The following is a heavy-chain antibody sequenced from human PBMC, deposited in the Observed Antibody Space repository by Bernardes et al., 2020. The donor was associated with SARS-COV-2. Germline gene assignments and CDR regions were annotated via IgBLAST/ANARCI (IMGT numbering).Heavy chain of an antibody. CDR2: INHSGST. J-gene: IGHJ5*02. CDR3: ARGRIKIFGVVLQAKRHNWFDP. CDR1: GWSFSGYY. V-gene: IGHV4-34*01. Sequence: SETLSLTCAVYGWSFSGYYWSWIRQPPGKGLEWIGEINHSGSTNYNPSLKSRVTISVDTSKNQFSLKLSSVTAADTAVYYCARGRIKIFGVVLQAKRHNWFDPWGKGTLVTVDS. D-gene: IGHD3-3*01.